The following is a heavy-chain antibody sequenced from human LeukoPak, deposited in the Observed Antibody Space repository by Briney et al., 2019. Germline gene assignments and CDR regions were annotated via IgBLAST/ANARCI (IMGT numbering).Heavy chain of an antibody. J-gene: IGHJ3*02. D-gene: IGHD1-26*01. V-gene: IGHV1-69*06. CDR3: ASPRIVGAIYAFDI. Sequence: SVKVSCKASGGTFSSYAISWVRQAPGQGLEWMGGIIPIFGTANYAQKFQGRVTITADKSTSTAYMELSSLRSEDTAVYYCASPRIVGAIYAFDIWGQGTMVTVSS. CDR2: IIPIFGTA. CDR1: GGTFSSYA.